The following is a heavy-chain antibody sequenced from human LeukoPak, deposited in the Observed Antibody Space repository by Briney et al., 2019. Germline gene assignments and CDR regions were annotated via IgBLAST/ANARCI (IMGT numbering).Heavy chain of an antibody. V-gene: IGHV6-1*01. CDR1: GDSVSTNSAA. J-gene: IGHJ4*02. CDR3: ARERLHDYSRTLDY. D-gene: IGHD4-11*01. CDR2: TYYRSK. Sequence: SQTLSLTCAISGDSVSTNSAAWNWIRQSPSRGLEWLGRTYYRSKYYAVSVKSRITINPDTSKNQFSLQLSSVTPEDTAVYYCARERLHDYSRTLDYWGQGTLVTVSS.